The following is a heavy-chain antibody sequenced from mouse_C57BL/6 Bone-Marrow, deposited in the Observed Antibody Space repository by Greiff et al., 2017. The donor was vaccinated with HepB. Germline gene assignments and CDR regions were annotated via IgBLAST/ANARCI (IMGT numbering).Heavy chain of an antibody. Sequence: EVQLVESGPVLVKPGASVKMSCKASGYTFTDYYMNWVKQSHGKSLEWIGVINPYNGGTSYNQKFKGKATLTVDKSSSTAYMELNSLTSEDSAVYYCARWVLLRYRYFDVWGTGTTVTVSS. CDR1: GYTFTDYY. J-gene: IGHJ1*03. CDR3: ARWVLLRYRYFDV. D-gene: IGHD1-1*01. CDR2: INPYNGGT. V-gene: IGHV1-19*01.